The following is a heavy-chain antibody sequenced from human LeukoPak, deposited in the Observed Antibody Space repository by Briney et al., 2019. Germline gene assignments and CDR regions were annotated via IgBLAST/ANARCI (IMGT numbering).Heavy chain of an antibody. CDR1: GFTFDDYG. CDR3: VRGAPTYCSGGSCYSGDAFDI. D-gene: IGHD2-15*01. CDR2: INWNGASI. V-gene: IGHV3-20*04. Sequence: GGSLRLSCVASGFTFDDYGMSWVRQAPGKGLEWVSGINWNGASIGYADSVKGRFTISRDNAKNSLYLHMNSLRAEDTTLYYCVRGAPTYCSGGSCYSGDAFDIWGQGTMVTVSS. J-gene: IGHJ3*02.